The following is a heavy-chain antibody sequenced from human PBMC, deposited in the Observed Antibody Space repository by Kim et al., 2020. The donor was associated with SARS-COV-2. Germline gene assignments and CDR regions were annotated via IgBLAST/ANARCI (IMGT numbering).Heavy chain of an antibody. J-gene: IGHJ4*02. CDR3: ARIRAGNFFDY. CDR2: IYYSGST. Sequence: SETLSLTCTVSGDSISSYYWSWIRQPPGKGLEWIGYIYYSGSTNYNPSLKSRVTISIDTSKNQFPLNLSSVPAADTAVYYCARIRAGNFFDYWGQGTLVT. V-gene: IGHV4-59*13. CDR1: GDSISSYY. D-gene: IGHD1-1*01.